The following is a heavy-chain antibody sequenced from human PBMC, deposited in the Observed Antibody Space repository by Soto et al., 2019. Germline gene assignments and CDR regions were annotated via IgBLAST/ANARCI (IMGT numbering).Heavy chain of an antibody. J-gene: IGHJ5*01. CDR1: GGPVRSYF. CDR3: PGSKHRGVRVAS. Sequence: SETLSITCTGSGGPVRSYFWSWIRHPPGKGLDWIGSTYYTADTKYSPSLESRATISADPSKKQFSLRLSPVTAADTAFYYCPGSKHRGVRVASPGQRA. V-gene: IGHV4-59*02. D-gene: IGHD3-10*01. CDR2: TYYTADT.